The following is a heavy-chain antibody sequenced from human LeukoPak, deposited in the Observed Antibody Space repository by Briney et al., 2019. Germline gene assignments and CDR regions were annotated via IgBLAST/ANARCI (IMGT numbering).Heavy chain of an antibody. D-gene: IGHD3-22*01. V-gene: IGHV3-21*01. CDR1: GFTFSSYS. CDR3: ARSSSGYPYYFDY. J-gene: IGHJ4*02. Sequence: GGTLSLSCAASGFTFSSYSMNWVRQAPGKGLEWVSSISSSSSYIYYADSVKGRFIISRDNAKNSLYLQMNSLRAEDTAVYYCARSSSGYPYYFDYWGQGTLVTVSS. CDR2: ISSSSSYI.